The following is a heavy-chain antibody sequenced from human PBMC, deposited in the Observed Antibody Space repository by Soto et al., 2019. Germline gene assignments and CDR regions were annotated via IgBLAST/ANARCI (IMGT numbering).Heavy chain of an antibody. J-gene: IGHJ3*02. CDR1: GYTFTGNY. Sequence: QVQLVQSGAEVKKPGASVKVSCKASGYTFTGNYMHWVRQAPGQGLEWMGWINPNSGGTNYAQKFQGRVTVTRDTSISTDYMELSMLRSDDTAVYYWARDGDSSSPFDIWGQGTLVTVSS. CDR2: INPNSGGT. CDR3: ARDGDSSSPFDI. V-gene: IGHV1-2*02. D-gene: IGHD6-6*01.